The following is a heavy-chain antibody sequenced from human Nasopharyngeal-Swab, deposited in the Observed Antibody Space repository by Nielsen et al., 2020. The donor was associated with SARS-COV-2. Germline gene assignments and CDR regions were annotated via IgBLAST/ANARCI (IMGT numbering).Heavy chain of an antibody. D-gene: IGHD6-19*01. V-gene: IGHV3-15*01. CDR3: TTGRYSSGWRGKTYYFDY. J-gene: IGHJ4*02. CDR2: IKSKTDGGTT. Sequence: WIRQPPGKGLEWAGRIKSKTDGGTTDYAAPVKGRFTISRDDSKNTLYLQMNSLKTEDTAMYYCTTGRYSSGWRGKTYYFDYWGQGTLVTVSS.